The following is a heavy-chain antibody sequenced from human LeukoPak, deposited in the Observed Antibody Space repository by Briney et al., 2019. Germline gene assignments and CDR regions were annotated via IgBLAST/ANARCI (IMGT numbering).Heavy chain of an antibody. D-gene: IGHD1-26*01. CDR1: GGSFSGYY. Sequence: PSETLSLTCAVYGGSFSGYYWSWIRQPPGKGLEWIGEINHSGSTNYNPSLKSRVTISVDTSKNQFSLKLSSVTAADTAVYYCARGLRGSGSYYSDYWGQGTLVTVSS. V-gene: IGHV4-34*01. CDR2: INHSGST. CDR3: ARGLRGSGSYYSDY. J-gene: IGHJ4*02.